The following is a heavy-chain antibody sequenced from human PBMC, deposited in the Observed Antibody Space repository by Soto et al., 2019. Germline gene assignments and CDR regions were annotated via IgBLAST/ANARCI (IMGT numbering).Heavy chain of an antibody. V-gene: IGHV5-51*01. CDR3: ARTGASMTPDYYFDY. Sequence: GESLKISCKVSGYRFTNYWIGWVRQMPGKGLEWMGIIYPGDSDPRYSPSFQGQVTISVDKSISTAYLQWSSLKASDSAMYYCARTGASMTPDYYFDYWGLGTLVTVSS. J-gene: IGHJ4*02. D-gene: IGHD2-21*02. CDR2: IYPGDSDP. CDR1: GYRFTNYW.